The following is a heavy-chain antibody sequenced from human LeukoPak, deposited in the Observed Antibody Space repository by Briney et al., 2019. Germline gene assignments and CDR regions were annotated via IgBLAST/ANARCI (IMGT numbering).Heavy chain of an antibody. CDR1: GFTFDDYA. D-gene: IGHD3-10*01. Sequence: PGGSLRLSCAASGFTFDDYAMHWVRQAPGKGLEWVSLISWDGGSTYYADSVKGRFTISRDNSKNSLYLQMNSLRAEDTALCYCARGPILDYWGQGTLVTVSS. J-gene: IGHJ4*02. CDR3: ARGPILDY. V-gene: IGHV3-43D*03. CDR2: ISWDGGST.